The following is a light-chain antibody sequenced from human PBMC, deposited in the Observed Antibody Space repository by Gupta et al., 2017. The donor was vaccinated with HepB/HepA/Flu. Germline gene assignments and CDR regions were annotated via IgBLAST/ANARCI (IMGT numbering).Light chain of an antibody. CDR3: HQRSDWPWT. CDR1: QSININ. Sequence: EIALTQSPATLSLSPGEGATLSCRASQSININLAWYQQKPGQAPSLVMYEISNRATGIPARFSGSGSGTDFALTISSLEPEDFAVYYCHQRSDWPWTFGQGTKLEMK. V-gene: IGKV3-11*01. J-gene: IGKJ1*01. CDR2: EIS.